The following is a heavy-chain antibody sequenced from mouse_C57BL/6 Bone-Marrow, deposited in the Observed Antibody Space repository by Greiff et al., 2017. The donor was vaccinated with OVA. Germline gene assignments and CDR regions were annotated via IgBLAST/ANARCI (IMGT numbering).Heavy chain of an antibody. CDR3: ARGDGYYVYAMDY. V-gene: IGHV1-69*01. CDR2: IDPSDSYT. J-gene: IGHJ4*01. Sequence: QVQLQQPGAELVMPGASVKLPCKASGYTFTSYWMHWVKQRPGQGLEWIGEIDPSDSYTNYNQKFKGKSTLTVDKSSSTAYMQLSSLTSEDSAVYYCARGDGYYVYAMDYWGQGTSVTVSS. CDR1: GYTFTSYW. D-gene: IGHD2-3*01.